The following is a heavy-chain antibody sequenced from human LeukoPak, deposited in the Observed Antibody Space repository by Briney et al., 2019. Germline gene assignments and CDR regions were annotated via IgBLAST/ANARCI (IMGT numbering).Heavy chain of an antibody. J-gene: IGHJ1*01. Sequence: GGSLRLSCAASGFTFSNAWMNWVRQAPGKGLEWVGRIKSKTDGGTTDCAAPVKGRFTISRDDSKNTLYLQMNSLKTEDTAVYYRNPASGRELQIFQHWGQGTLVTVSS. CDR1: GFTFSNAW. CDR3: NPASGRELQIFQH. CDR2: IKSKTDGGTT. D-gene: IGHD1-26*01. V-gene: IGHV3-15*07.